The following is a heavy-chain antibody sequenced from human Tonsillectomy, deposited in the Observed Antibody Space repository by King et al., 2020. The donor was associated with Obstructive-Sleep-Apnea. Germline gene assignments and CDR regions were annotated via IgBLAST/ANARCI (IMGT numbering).Heavy chain of an antibody. V-gene: IGHV4-59*08. CDR3: ARHQNGGNSAFHYYGMDV. D-gene: IGHD4-23*01. J-gene: IGHJ6*02. CDR1: GDSISSFR. Sequence: VQLQESGPGLVKPSETLSLTCTVSGDSISSFRWSWIRQPPGKGLEWIGYIYDIGSTNYKPSLKSRVTISVDTSKNQFSLKLSSVTAADTAVYYCARHQNGGNSAFHYYGMDVWGQGTTVTVSS. CDR2: IYDIGST.